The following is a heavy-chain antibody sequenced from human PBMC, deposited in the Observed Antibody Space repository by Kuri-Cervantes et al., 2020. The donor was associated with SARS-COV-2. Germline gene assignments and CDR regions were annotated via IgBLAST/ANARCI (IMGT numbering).Heavy chain of an antibody. CDR2: FDPEDGET. CDR1: GYTLTELS. Sequence: ASVKVSCKVSGYTLTELSMHWVRQAPGKGLEWMGGFDPEDGETIYAQKFQGRVTMTEDTSTDTAYMELSRLRSDDMAVYYCARLREYCSGGSCYAFFDYWGQGTTVTVSS. CDR3: ARLREYCSGGSCYAFFDY. J-gene: IGHJ4*03. D-gene: IGHD2-15*01. V-gene: IGHV1-24*01.